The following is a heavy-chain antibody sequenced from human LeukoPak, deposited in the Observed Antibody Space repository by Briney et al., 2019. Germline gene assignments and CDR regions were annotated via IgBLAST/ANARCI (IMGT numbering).Heavy chain of an antibody. D-gene: IGHD6-19*01. J-gene: IGHJ4*02. CDR1: GSSISSYY. V-gene: IGHV4-4*07. CDR2: IYTSGST. Sequence: SETLSLTCTVSGSSISSYYWSWIRQPAGKGLEWIGRIYTSGSTNYNPSLKSRVTISVDKSKNQFSLKLSSVAAAATAVYYCASDTAVAGIFDYWGQGTLVTVSS. CDR3: ASDTAVAGIFDY.